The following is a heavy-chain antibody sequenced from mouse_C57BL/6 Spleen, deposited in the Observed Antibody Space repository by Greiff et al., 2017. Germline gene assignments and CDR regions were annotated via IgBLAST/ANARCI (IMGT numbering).Heavy chain of an antibody. CDR3: ARRGLYDGPAWFAY. D-gene: IGHD2-3*01. CDR2: IHPNSGST. Sequence: QVQLQQPGAELVKPGASVKLSCKASGYTFTSYWMHWVKQRPGQGLEWIGMIHPNSGSTNYNEKFKSKATLTVDQSSSTAYMQLSSLTSEDSAVYYCARRGLYDGPAWFAYWGQGTLVTVSA. J-gene: IGHJ3*01. CDR1: GYTFTSYW. V-gene: IGHV1-64*01.